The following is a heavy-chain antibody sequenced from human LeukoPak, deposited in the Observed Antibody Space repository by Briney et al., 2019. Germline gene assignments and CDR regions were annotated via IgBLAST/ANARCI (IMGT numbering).Heavy chain of an antibody. CDR1: DGSISTYY. CDR3: ARDFGVNDNAYSVFDS. J-gene: IGHJ4*02. CDR2: VSASGST. D-gene: IGHD1-1*01. V-gene: IGHV4-4*07. Sequence: PSETLSLTCTVSDGSISTYYWSWIRQSAGKGLEWIGRVSASGSTYYNPSLRSRVTMSVDASTNHFSLILTSVTAADTAVYYCARDFGVNDNAYSVFDSWGQGTLVTVSS.